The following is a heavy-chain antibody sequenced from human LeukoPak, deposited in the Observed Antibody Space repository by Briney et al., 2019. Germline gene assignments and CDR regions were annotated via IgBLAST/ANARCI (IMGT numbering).Heavy chain of an antibody. D-gene: IGHD3-22*01. CDR3: ARDIDYYDSSGSGI. V-gene: IGHV4-34*01. J-gene: IGHJ3*02. Sequence: SETLSLTCAVYGGSFSGYYWSWIRKPPGKGLEWIGEINHSGSTNYNPSLKSRVTISVDTSKNQFSLKLSSVTAADTAVYYCARDIDYYDSSGSGIWGQGTMVTVSS. CDR1: GGSFSGYY. CDR2: INHSGST.